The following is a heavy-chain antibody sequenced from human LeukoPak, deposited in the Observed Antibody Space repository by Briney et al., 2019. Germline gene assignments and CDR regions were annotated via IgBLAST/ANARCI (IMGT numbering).Heavy chain of an antibody. CDR3: AKVRYVDY. V-gene: IGHV3-23*01. CDR2: ISGSGERT. CDR1: GSTFSNYA. Sequence: GGSLRLSCAASGSTFSNYAMSWVRQAPGKGLEWVSGISGSGERTYYADSVKGRFTISRDNSKNTLYLQMNSLRAEDTAVYYCAKVRYVDYWGQGALVTVSS. D-gene: IGHD4-17*01. J-gene: IGHJ4*02.